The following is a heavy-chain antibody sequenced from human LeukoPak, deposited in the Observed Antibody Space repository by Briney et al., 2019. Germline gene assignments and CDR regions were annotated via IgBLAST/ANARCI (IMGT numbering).Heavy chain of an antibody. V-gene: IGHV3-7*03. D-gene: IGHD3-22*01. CDR1: GFTFSNHW. CDR2: IKQDGSKK. CDR3: ATPLDYYDSSGYHQGGD. J-gene: IGHJ4*02. Sequence: PGGSLRLSCVVAGFTFSNHWMSWVRQAPGKGLEWVANIKQDGSKKNYVDSVKGRFTISRDNAKNSLYLQMNSLRAEDTAVYYCATPLDYYDSSGYHQGGDWGQGTLVTVSS.